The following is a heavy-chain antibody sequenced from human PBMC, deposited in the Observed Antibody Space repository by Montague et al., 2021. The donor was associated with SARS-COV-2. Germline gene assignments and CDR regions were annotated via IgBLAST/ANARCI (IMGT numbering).Heavy chain of an antibody. Sequence: SETLSRTCTVSGGSVNSGSYHWNWIRQPPGKGLEWIGYIYYSGSTSYNPSLKSRVTISLDTSKNQFSLNLTSVTAADTALYFCARELEIHDFLSGYYIGDWGQGTLVTVSS. D-gene: IGHD3-3*01. CDR1: GGSVNSGSYH. CDR2: IYYSGST. CDR3: ARELEIHDFLSGYYIGD. J-gene: IGHJ4*02. V-gene: IGHV4-61*01.